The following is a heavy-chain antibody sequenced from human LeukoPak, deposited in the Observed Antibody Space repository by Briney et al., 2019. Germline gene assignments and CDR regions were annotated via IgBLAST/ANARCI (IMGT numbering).Heavy chain of an antibody. D-gene: IGHD3-10*01. CDR1: GGSISSYY. CDR2: IYYSGST. J-gene: IGHJ4*02. CDR3: ARGQARFGELYQFDY. Sequence: SETLSLTRTVSGGSISSYYWSWIWQPPGKGLEWIGYIYYSGSTNYNPSLKSRVTISVDTSKNQFSLKLSSVTAADTAVYYCARGQARFGELYQFDYWGQGTLVTVSS. V-gene: IGHV4-59*01.